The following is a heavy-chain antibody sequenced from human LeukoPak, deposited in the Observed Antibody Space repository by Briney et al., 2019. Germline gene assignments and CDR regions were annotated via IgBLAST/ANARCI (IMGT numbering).Heavy chain of an antibody. CDR2: ISYDGSNK. D-gene: IGHD1-26*01. V-gene: IGHV3-30*04. CDR1: GFTFSSYA. J-gene: IGHJ6*03. CDR3: ARDSGSYFYYYMDV. Sequence: GGSLRLSCAASGFTFSSYAMHWVRQAPGKGLEWVAVISYDGSNKYYADSVKGRFTISRDNSKSTLYLQMNSLRAEDTAVYYCARDSGSYFYYYMDVWGKGTTVTVSS.